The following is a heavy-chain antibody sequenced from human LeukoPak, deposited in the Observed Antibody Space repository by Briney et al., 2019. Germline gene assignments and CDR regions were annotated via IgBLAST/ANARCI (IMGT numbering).Heavy chain of an antibody. CDR1: GYTFTGYY. CDR2: INPNSGGT. Sequence: ASVKVSCKASGYTFTGYYMHWVRQAPGQGLEWMGWINPNSGGTNYAQKFQGRVTMTRDTSISTAYMELSSLRSEDTAVYYCARDGMDTAMVPTENAFYYYYYYMDVWGKGTTVTDSS. D-gene: IGHD5-18*01. V-gene: IGHV1-2*02. J-gene: IGHJ6*03. CDR3: ARDGMDTAMVPTENAFYYYYYYMDV.